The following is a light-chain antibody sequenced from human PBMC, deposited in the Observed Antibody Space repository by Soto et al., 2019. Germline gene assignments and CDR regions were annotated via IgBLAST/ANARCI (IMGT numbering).Light chain of an antibody. CDR1: QSISND. V-gene: IGKV1-39*01. CDR3: QQSYSTPWT. Sequence: DIQMTQSPSSLSASVGDRVTITCRASQSISNDLSWYEQKPGNAPKRLIYAASSLQSGVPSRFSGSGSGTEFTLTISSLQPEDFATYFCQQSYSTPWTFGQGTRVEIK. CDR2: AAS. J-gene: IGKJ1*01.